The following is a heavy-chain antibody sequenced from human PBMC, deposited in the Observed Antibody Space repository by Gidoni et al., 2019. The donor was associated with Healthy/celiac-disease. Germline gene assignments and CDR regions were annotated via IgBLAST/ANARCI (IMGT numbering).Heavy chain of an antibody. J-gene: IGHJ6*02. V-gene: IGHV1-69*01. CDR3: ARGPHGHAHYYYGMDV. CDR2: IIPIFGTA. Sequence: GLEWMGGIIPIFGTANYAQKFQGRVTITADESTSTAYMELSSLRSEDTAVYYCARGPHGHAHYYYGMDVWGQGTTVTVSS.